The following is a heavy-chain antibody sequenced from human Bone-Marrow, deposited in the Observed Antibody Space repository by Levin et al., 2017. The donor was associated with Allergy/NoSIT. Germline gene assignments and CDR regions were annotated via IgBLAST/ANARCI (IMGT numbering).Heavy chain of an antibody. D-gene: IGHD1-26*01. CDR2: IWYDGNIK. Sequence: GESLKISCAASGFTFSNSGMHWVRQAPGKGLEWVAVIWYDGNIKYYADSVKGRFTISRDNSKNTLYLQMNNLRAEDTAVYHCARDLLLGGTFIDFWGQGTLVTVSS. CDR1: GFTFSNSG. V-gene: IGHV3-33*01. J-gene: IGHJ4*02. CDR3: ARDLLLGGTFIDF.